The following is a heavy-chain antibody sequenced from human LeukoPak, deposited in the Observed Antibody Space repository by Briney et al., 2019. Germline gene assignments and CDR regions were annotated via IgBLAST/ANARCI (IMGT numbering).Heavy chain of an antibody. Sequence: PSETLSLTCTVSGGSISSYYWSWMRQPAGKGLEWIGRIYSSGTTDYNPSLKSRVTMSVDTSKNHFSLNLTSVTAADTAVYYCARGYYYYYMDVWGKGTTVTVSS. CDR2: IYSSGTT. CDR1: GGSISSYY. J-gene: IGHJ6*03. CDR3: ARGYYYYYMDV. V-gene: IGHV4-4*07.